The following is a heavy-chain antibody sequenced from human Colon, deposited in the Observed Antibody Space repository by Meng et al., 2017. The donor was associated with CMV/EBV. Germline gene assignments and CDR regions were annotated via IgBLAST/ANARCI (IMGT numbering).Heavy chain of an antibody. D-gene: IGHD3-16*01. CDR1: GYSFTGYY. Sequence: VQLVQVGAEVRMPGASGKVSCKASGYSFTGYYIHWVRQAPGQGLEWMGWMDPTTGRTDYAQKFQGTVTMTRDTSISTAYLELSRLTSDDTAVYYCASHSSYVWGSHHWGQGTLVTVSS. CDR2: MDPTTGRT. J-gene: IGHJ1*01. CDR3: ASHSSYVWGSHH. V-gene: IGHV1-2*02.